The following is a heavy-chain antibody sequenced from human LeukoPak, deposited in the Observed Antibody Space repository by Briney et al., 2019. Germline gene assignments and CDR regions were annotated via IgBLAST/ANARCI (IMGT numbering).Heavy chain of an antibody. CDR1: GGSICIYY. V-gene: IGHV4-59*01. J-gene: IGHJ6*02. CDR2: VYYNGIT. D-gene: IGHD6-13*01. CDR3: ARDWRGVPGTARYYYFGMDV. Sequence: PSGTLSLTCTVSGGSICIYYWSWIRQSPGKGLEWIGYVYYNGITNYNPSLKSRVTISVDTSKIQFSLRLTSVTAADTAVYYCARDWRGVPGTARYYYFGMDVWGQGATVTVSS.